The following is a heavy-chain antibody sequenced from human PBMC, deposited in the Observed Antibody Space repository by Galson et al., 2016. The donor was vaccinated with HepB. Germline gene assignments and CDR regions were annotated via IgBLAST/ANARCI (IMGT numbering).Heavy chain of an antibody. CDR1: GYSFSRYW. V-gene: IGHV5-10-1*01. D-gene: IGHD1-26*01. Sequence: QSGAAVKKPGESLKISCKGSGYSFSRYWISWVRQTPGKGLEWMGRTDPSDSYTSYNPSFQGHVAISTDKSISTAYLQWTSLQASDSALYYCARHAEWGLGEGGFDFWGQGTLVTVSS. CDR3: ARHAEWGLGEGGFDF. CDR2: TDPSDSYT. J-gene: IGHJ4*02.